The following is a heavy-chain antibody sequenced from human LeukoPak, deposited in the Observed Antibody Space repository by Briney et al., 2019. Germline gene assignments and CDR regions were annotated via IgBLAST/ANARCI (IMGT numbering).Heavy chain of an antibody. CDR1: GASLSSSSYY. Sequence: SETLSLTCTVSGASLSSSSYYWGWIRHPPGKGLEWIGSIYYSGSTYYNPSLKSPVTISMDPSKNQFSLKLGSVTAADTAVYYCTSPYFDYWGQGTLVTVSS. CDR3: TSPYFDY. V-gene: IGHV4-39*01. J-gene: IGHJ4*02. CDR2: IYYSGST.